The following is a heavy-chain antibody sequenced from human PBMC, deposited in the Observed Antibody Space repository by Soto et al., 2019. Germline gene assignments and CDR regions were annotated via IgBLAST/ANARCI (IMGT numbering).Heavy chain of an antibody. V-gene: IGHV3-7*04. CDR2: IERDGSDK. D-gene: IGHD4-4*01. CDR1: GFTFSTSW. Sequence: GGSLRLSCAASGFTFSTSWMSWVRQAPGKGLEWVANIERDGSDKYYVDSVMGRFTISRDNAKNSLFLQMNSLRVEDTAVYYCATDKFASSNSISDYWGQGTLVTVSS. J-gene: IGHJ4*02. CDR3: ATDKFASSNSISDY.